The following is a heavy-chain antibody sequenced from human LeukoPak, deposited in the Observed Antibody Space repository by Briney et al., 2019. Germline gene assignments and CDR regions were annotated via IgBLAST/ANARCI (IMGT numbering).Heavy chain of an antibody. J-gene: IGHJ5*02. CDR1: GGSFSGYY. D-gene: IGHD2-2*01. Sequence: SETLSLTCAVYGGSFSGYYWSWIRQPPGKGLEWIGEINHSGSTNYNPSLKSRVTISVDTSKNQFSLKLSSVTAADTAVYYCARGLPRKIVEVPAATVWRGNWFDPWGQGTLVTVSS. CDR3: ARGLPRKIVEVPAATVWRGNWFDP. V-gene: IGHV4-34*01. CDR2: INHSGST.